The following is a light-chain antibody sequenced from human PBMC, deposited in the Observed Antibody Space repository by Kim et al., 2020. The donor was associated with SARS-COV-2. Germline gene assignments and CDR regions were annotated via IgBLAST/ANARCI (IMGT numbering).Light chain of an antibody. CDR3: QQYSSFPRT. V-gene: IGKV3-20*01. CDR1: QSVSTNY. Sequence: LSPGERATLSGRASQSVSTNYLAWYQQKRGQAPRLLIYGSSRRATGIPDRFSGSGSGTDFTLTISRLEPEDFAMYYCQQYSSFPRTFGQGTKVE. CDR2: GSS. J-gene: IGKJ1*01.